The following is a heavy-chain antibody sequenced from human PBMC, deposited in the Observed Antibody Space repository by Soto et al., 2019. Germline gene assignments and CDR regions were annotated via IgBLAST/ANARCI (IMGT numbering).Heavy chain of an antibody. CDR3: ARRGSGSYCDY. CDR2: ISGSGGST. V-gene: IGHV3-23*01. D-gene: IGHD1-26*01. J-gene: IGHJ4*02. Sequence: EVQLLESGGGLVQPGGSLRLSCAASGFTFSSYAMRWVRQAPVKGLEWVSAISGSGGSTYYADSVKGRFTISRDNSKNPLYLQMNSLRAEDTAVYYCARRGSGSYCDYWGQGTLVTGSS. CDR1: GFTFSSYA.